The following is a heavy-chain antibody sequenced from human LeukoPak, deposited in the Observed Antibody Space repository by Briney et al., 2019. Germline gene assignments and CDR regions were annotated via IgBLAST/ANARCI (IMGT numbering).Heavy chain of an antibody. D-gene: IGHD6-13*01. CDR3: ARAYSSSWSPAEYFQH. CDR2: IYHSGGT. J-gene: IGHJ1*01. Sequence: SETLSLTCTVSGGSISSHFWSWIRQPPGKGLVWIGYIYHSGGTNYNPSLKSRVTISVDTSKTQFSLKLSSVTAADTALYYCARAYSSSWSPAEYFQHWGQGTWSPSPQ. V-gene: IGHV4-59*08. CDR1: GGSISSHF.